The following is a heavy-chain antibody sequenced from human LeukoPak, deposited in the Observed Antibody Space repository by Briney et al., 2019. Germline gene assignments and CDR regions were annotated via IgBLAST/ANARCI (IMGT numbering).Heavy chain of an antibody. Sequence: GGSLRLSCAASGFTFDDYAMHWVRQAPGKGLEWVSSISSSSNYIYYADSVKGRFTISRDNAKNSLYLQMKSLRAEDTAVYYCAKSGYNRFDYWGQGTLVTVSS. J-gene: IGHJ4*02. V-gene: IGHV3-21*04. CDR1: GFTFDDYA. CDR2: ISSSSNYI. D-gene: IGHD5-24*01. CDR3: AKSGYNRFDY.